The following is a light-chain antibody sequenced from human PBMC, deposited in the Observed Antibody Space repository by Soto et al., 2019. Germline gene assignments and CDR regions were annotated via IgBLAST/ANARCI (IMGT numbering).Light chain of an antibody. V-gene: IGKV2-28*01. CDR2: LGS. CDR1: QSLLHSDGYNY. CDR3: MHALQPPT. Sequence: EIVMTQSPLSLPVTPGEPASISCRSSQSLLHSDGYNYLTWYLPKPGDSTQPVIDLGSSRGCRVPDRLSGSGLGTDFTSHIRRVEDEDVGAYYCMHALQPPTFGGGTKVDIK. J-gene: IGKJ4*01.